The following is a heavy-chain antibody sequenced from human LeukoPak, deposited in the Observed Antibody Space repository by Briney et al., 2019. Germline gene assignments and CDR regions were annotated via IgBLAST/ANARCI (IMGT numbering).Heavy chain of an antibody. J-gene: IGHJ4*02. CDR2: IYPGDSDT. CDR3: ARGRPISWDPQTLPGGDYFDY. Sequence: GESLKISCQGSGCLFTSYWIGWVRPLPGKGLGWMGIIYPGDSDTRYSPSFQGQVTISADKSISTAYLQWSSLKASDTAMYYCARGRPISWDPQTLPGGDYFDYWGQGTLVTVSS. V-gene: IGHV5-51*01. D-gene: IGHD2-15*01. CDR1: GCLFTSYW.